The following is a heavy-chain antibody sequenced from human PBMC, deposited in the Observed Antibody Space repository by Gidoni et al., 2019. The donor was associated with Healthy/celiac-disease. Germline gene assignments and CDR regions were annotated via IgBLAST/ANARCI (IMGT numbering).Heavy chain of an antibody. CDR1: GFTFSSYS. CDR2: ISSSSSYI. CDR3: ARAPPRRYGAHTIDY. J-gene: IGHJ4*02. Sequence: EVQLVESGGGLVKPGGSLRLSCAASGFTFSSYSMNWVRQAPGKGLEWVSSISSSSSYIYYADSVKGRFTISRDNAKNSLYLQMNSLRAEDTAVYYCARAPPRRYGAHTIDYWGQGTLVTVSS. V-gene: IGHV3-21*01. D-gene: IGHD4-17*01.